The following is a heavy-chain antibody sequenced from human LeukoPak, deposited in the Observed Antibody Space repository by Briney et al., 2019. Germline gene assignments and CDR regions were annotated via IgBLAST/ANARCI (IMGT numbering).Heavy chain of an antibody. CDR1: GGSISSYY. Sequence: SETLSLTCTVSGGSISSYYWSWIRQPAGKGLEWIGRFYTSGSTKYNPSLKSRVTMSVDTSKNQFSLKLSSVTAADTAVYYCARDRYYYDSSGYLFDYWGQGTLVTVSS. V-gene: IGHV4-4*07. D-gene: IGHD3-22*01. J-gene: IGHJ4*02. CDR3: ARDRYYYDSSGYLFDY. CDR2: FYTSGST.